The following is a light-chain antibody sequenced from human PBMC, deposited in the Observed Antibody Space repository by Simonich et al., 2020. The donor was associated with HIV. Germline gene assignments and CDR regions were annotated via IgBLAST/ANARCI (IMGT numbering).Light chain of an antibody. CDR3: QQYGSSPWT. CDR2: GAS. CDR1: QSVSSN. V-gene: IGKV3-15*01. Sequence: EIVMTQSPATLSVSPGERATLSCRASQSVSSNLAWYQQKPGQAPRLLIYGASTRATGIPARFSGSGSGTEFTLTISSMQSEDSAVYYCQQYGSSPWTFDQGTKVEIK. J-gene: IGKJ1*01.